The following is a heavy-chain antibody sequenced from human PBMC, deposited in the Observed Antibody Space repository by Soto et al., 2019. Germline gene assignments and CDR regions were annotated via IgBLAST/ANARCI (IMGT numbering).Heavy chain of an antibody. V-gene: IGHV1-69*13. Sequence: GASVKVSCKASGYTFTSYDINWVRQATGQGLEWMGGIIPIFGTANYAQKFQGRVTITADESTSTAYMELSSLRSEDTAVYYCARGRYYYDSSGYYYPYYFDYWGQGTLVTVSS. J-gene: IGHJ4*02. CDR3: ARGRYYYDSSGYYYPYYFDY. D-gene: IGHD3-22*01. CDR2: IIPIFGTA. CDR1: GYTFTSYD.